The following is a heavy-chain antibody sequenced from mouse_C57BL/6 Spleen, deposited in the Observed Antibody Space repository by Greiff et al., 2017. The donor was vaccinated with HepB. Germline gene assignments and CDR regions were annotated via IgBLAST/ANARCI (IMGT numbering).Heavy chain of an antibody. CDR2: IDPSDSYT. D-gene: IGHD2-2*01. CDR1: GYTFTSYW. CDR3: ARGVTTHFDY. J-gene: IGHJ2*01. Sequence: QVQLKQPGAELVMPGASVKLSCKASGYTFTSYWMHWVKQRPGQGLEWIGEIDPSDSYTNYNQKFKGKSTLTVDKSSSTAYMQLSSLTSEDSAVYYCARGVTTHFDYWGQGTTLTVSS. V-gene: IGHV1-69*01.